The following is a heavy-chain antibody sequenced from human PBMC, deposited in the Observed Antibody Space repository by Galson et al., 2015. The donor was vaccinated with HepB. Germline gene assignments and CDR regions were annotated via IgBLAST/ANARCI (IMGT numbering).Heavy chain of an antibody. V-gene: IGHV1-2*04. CDR1: GYTFTGDY. D-gene: IGHD3-10*01. Sequence: SAKVSCKASGYTFTGDYMHWVRQAPGQGLEWMGWINPNSGGTNYAQKFQGWVTMNRNTSISTAYMELSRLRSDDTAVYYYASMVRGASVLEFWGQGTMVTVSS. CDR3: ASMVRGASVLEF. J-gene: IGHJ3*01. CDR2: INPNSGGT.